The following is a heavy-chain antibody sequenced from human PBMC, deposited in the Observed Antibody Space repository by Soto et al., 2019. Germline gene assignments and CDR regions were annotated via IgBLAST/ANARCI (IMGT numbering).Heavy chain of an antibody. CDR3: AMNLRGYCSSTSCYGSYYYYYMDV. D-gene: IGHD2-2*01. CDR2: ISSSSSYI. CDR1: GFTFSSYS. V-gene: IGHV3-21*01. J-gene: IGHJ6*03. Sequence: EVQLVESGGGLVKPGGSLRLSCAASGFTFSSYSMNWVRQAPGKGLEWVSSISSSSSYIYYADSVKGRFTISRDNAKNSLYLQMNSLRAEVTAVYYCAMNLRGYCSSTSCYGSYYYYYMDVWGKGTTVTVSS.